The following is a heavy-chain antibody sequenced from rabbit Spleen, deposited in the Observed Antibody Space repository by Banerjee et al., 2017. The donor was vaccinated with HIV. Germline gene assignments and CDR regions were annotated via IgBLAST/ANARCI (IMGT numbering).Heavy chain of an antibody. CDR1: GFDLSTYYY. D-gene: IGHD4-1*01. V-gene: IGHV1S40*01. Sequence: QSLEESGGDLVKPEGSLTLTCTASGFDLSTYYYMCWVRQAPGKGLEWIACFYIVSGTPYYANWAKGRFTISRTSSTTVTLQMTRLTVADTATYFCARDLAGVIGWNFGLWGQGTLVTVS. CDR3: ARDLAGVIGWNFGL. J-gene: IGHJ3*01. CDR2: FYIVSGTP.